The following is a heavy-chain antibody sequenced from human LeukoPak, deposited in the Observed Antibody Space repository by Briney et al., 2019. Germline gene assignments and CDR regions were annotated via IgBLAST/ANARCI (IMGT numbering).Heavy chain of an antibody. D-gene: IGHD3-22*01. CDR1: GYTFISYY. CDR2: INPSGGST. V-gene: IGHV1-46*01. CDR3: ARAYYYDSSGYYPGGDY. J-gene: IGHJ4*02. Sequence: GASVKVSYKASGYTFISYYMYWVRQAPGQGLEWMGIINPSGGSTSYAQNFQGRVTMTSDTSTSTVYMELSRLRSDDTAVYYCARAYYYDSSGYYPGGDYWGQGTLVTVSS.